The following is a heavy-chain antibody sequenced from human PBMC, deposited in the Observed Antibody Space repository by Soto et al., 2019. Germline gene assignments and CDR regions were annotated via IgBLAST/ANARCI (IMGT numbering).Heavy chain of an antibody. V-gene: IGHV4-59*08. J-gene: IGHJ6*03. CDR3: ARHDGGTVKINYMAV. CDR1: GGSISSYY. D-gene: IGHD4-17*01. CDR2: IYYSGST. Sequence: SETLCLTCTVSGGSISSYYWSWMRQPPGKGLEWIGYIYYSGSTNYNPSLKSRVTISVDTSKNQFSLKLSSVTAADTAVYYCARHDGGTVKINYMAVWSKGTTVTVSS.